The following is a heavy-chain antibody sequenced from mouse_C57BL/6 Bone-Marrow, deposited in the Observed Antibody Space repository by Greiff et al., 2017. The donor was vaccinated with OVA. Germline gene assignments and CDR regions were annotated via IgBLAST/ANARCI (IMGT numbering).Heavy chain of an antibody. V-gene: IGHV3-6*01. CDR3: AREGLWSYFDY. Sequence: EVQLVESGPGLVKPSQSLSLTCSVTGYSITSGYYWNWIRQFPGNKLEWMGYISYDGSNNYNPSLKNRISITRDTSKNQFFLKLNSVTTEDTATYYCAREGLWSYFDYWGQGTTLTVSS. D-gene: IGHD1-1*02. J-gene: IGHJ2*01. CDR1: GYSITSGYY. CDR2: ISYDGSN.